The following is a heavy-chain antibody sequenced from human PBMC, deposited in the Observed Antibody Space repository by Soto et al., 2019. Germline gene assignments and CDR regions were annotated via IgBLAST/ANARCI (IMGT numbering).Heavy chain of an antibody. Sequence: EVQLVESGGGLVKPGGSLSLSWAASGFTFSSYSRTWVRQAPGKGLEWFSSISTSSGYTYYADSVKGRFTISRDNPKNSLYLQMNSLRAEDTAVYYCAKHGYCSGGSCYPNWYFDLWGRGTLVTVSS. V-gene: IGHV3-21*01. CDR3: AKHGYCSGGSCYPNWYFDL. CDR1: GFTFSSYS. J-gene: IGHJ2*01. CDR2: ISTSSGYT. D-gene: IGHD2-15*01.